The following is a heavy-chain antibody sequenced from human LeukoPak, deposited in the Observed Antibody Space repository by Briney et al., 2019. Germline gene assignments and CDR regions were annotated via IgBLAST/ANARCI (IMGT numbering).Heavy chain of an antibody. CDR3: AKVRFGELLRGYFDY. CDR2: ISYDGSNK. Sequence: PGGSLRLSCAASGFTFSSYGMHWVRQAPGKGLEWVAVISYDGSNKYYADSVKGRFTTSRDNSKNTLYLQMNSLRAEDTAVYYCAKVRFGELLRGYFDYWGQGTLVTVSS. D-gene: IGHD3-10*01. J-gene: IGHJ4*02. V-gene: IGHV3-30*18. CDR1: GFTFSSYG.